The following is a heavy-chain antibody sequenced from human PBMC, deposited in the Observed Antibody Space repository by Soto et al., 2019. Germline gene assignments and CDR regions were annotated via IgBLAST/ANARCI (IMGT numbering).Heavy chain of an antibody. CDR2: ISAYNGNT. Sequence: QVQLVQSGAEVKKPGASVKVSCKASGYTFTSYGISWVRQAPGQGLEWMGWISAYNGNTNYAQKFQGRVTMTTDTSTSTADMELRSLRSDDTAVYYCARSGCSGGSCYSYYFDYWGQGTLVTVSS. D-gene: IGHD2-15*01. CDR3: ARSGCSGGSCYSYYFDY. CDR1: GYTFTSYG. J-gene: IGHJ4*02. V-gene: IGHV1-18*01.